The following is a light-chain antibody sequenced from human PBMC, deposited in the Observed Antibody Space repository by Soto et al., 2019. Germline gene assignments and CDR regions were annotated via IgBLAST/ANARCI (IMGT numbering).Light chain of an antibody. Sequence: DIQLTQSPSSLSASVEDRVTITCRARQSISSYLNWYQQKPGKAPKLLIYAASSLKSGVPSRFSGSGSGTDFTLTISSLQPEDCATYYCQQSYSTPPITFGQGTRLEIK. J-gene: IGKJ5*01. CDR2: AAS. V-gene: IGKV1-39*01. CDR3: QQSYSTPPIT. CDR1: QSISSY.